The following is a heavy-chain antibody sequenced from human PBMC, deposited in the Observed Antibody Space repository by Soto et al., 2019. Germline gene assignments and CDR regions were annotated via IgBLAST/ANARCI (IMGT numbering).Heavy chain of an antibody. CDR2: INAGNGNT. J-gene: IGHJ5*02. Sequence: ASVKVSCKASGYTFTSYAMHWLRQAPGQRLEWMGWINAGNGNTKYSQKFQGRVTITRDTSASTAYMELSSLRSEDTAVYYCARSYYYDSSGAPAGWFDPWGQGTLVTVSS. D-gene: IGHD3-22*01. V-gene: IGHV1-3*01. CDR3: ARSYYYDSSGAPAGWFDP. CDR1: GYTFTSYA.